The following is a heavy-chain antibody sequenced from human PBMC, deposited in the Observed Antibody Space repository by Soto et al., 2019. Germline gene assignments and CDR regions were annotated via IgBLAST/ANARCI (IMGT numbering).Heavy chain of an antibody. Sequence: QITLKESGPPLVKPTQTLTLTCTFSGFSLSTSGVGVGWIRQPPGKALEWLALIFWDDDKRYSPSLRNRLTITKDTSKNQVVLTMTNMDPVDTATYYCAHRRPPGGYFDYWGQGTLVTVSS. CDR3: AHRRPPGGYFDY. CDR2: IFWDDDK. J-gene: IGHJ4*02. CDR1: GFSLSTSGVG. V-gene: IGHV2-5*02. D-gene: IGHD3-10*01.